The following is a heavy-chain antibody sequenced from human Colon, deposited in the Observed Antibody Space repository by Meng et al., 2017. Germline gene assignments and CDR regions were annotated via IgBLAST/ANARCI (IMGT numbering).Heavy chain of an antibody. V-gene: IGHV4-31*03. Sequence: QVHLHESGQGLVGPSDDLSLVCTVSGGSIKSGGYHWSWCRQHPGKGLEYIGFMSDSGTTDYNPSLRSRVSISEIGSSKNQFSLTLRSVTAADTATYFCARDTLYGTDYWGQGVLVTVSS. D-gene: IGHD4-17*01. CDR1: GGSIKSGGYH. CDR2: MSDSGTT. J-gene: IGHJ4*02. CDR3: ARDTLYGTDY.